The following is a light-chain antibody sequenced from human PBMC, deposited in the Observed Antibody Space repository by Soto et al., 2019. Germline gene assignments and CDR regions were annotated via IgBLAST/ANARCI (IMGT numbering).Light chain of an antibody. CDR3: QQSDNFPLN. CDR1: QDISNH. J-gene: IGKJ4*01. CDR2: GAS. V-gene: IGKV1-33*01. Sequence: DIQMTQSPSSLSASVGDRVTITCQASQDISNHLNWYQLKPGKAPKFLIYGASNLETGVPSRFGGSGYGTDFTFTISSLQPEDTATYYCQQSDNFPLNFGGGTTVEIK.